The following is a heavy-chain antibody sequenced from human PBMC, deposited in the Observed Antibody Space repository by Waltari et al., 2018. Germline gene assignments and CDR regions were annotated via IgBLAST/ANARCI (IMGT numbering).Heavy chain of an antibody. V-gene: IGHV5-51*01. CDR3: ARRGGIVGATDAFDI. J-gene: IGHJ3*02. CDR2: IYPGDSDT. D-gene: IGHD1-26*01. Sequence: EVQLVQSGAEVKKPGESLQISCTGSGYSFTTYWIGWVRQMPGKGREWMGSIYPGDSDTRYSPSFQGQVTISADKSISTAYLQWSSLKASDTAMYYCARRGGIVGATDAFDIWGQGTMVTVSS. CDR1: GYSFTTYW.